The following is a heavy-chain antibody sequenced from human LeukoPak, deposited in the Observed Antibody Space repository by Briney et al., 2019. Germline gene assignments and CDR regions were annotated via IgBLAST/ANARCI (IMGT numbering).Heavy chain of an antibody. D-gene: IGHD3-10*01. CDR2: IYYSGST. J-gene: IGHJ4*02. CDR1: GGSVSSGSYY. V-gene: IGHV4-61*01. CDR3: ARDRGLNKFDY. Sequence: PSETLSLTCTVSGGSVSSGSYYWSWIRQPPGKGLEWIGYIYYSGSTNYNPSLKSRVTISVDTSKNQFSLKLSSVTAADTALYYCARDRGLNKFDYWGQGTLVTVSS.